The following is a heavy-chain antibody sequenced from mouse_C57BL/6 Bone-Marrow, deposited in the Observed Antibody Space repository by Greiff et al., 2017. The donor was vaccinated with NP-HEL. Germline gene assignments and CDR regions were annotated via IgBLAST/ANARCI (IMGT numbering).Heavy chain of an antibody. J-gene: IGHJ2*01. V-gene: IGHV1-81*01. CDR2: IYPRSGNT. D-gene: IGHD2-12*01. CDR3: AGRRFDY. CDR1: GYTFTSYG. Sequence: VKVVESGAELARPGASVKLSCKASGYTFTSYGISWVKQRTGQGLEWIGEIYPRSGNTYYNEKFKGKATLTADKSSSTAYMELRSLTSEDSAVYFCAGRRFDYWGQGTTLTVSS.